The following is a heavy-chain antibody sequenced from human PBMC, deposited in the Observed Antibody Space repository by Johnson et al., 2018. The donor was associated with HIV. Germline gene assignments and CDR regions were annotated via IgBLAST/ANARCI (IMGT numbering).Heavy chain of an antibody. V-gene: IGHV3-7*04. D-gene: IGHD6-6*01. CDR3: ARDYVLAARPVAFDI. CDR1: GFTFSSYW. Sequence: EVQLVESGGGLVQPGGSLRLSCAASGFTFSSYWMSWVRQAPGKGLEWVANIKQDGSEKYYVDSVKGRFTISRDNAKNSLYLQMNSLRAEDTAGYYCARDYVLAARPVAFDIWGQGTMVTVSS. J-gene: IGHJ3*02. CDR2: IKQDGSEK.